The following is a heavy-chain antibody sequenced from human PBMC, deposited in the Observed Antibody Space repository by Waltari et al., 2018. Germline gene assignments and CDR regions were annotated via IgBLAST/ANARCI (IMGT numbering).Heavy chain of an antibody. D-gene: IGHD3-3*01. CDR2: ISYDGSSE. V-gene: IGHV3-30*18. Sequence: VQLVDSGGGVVHPGRPLRLSCAALGFSFSRRGLHWVRQAPGQGREWVAGISYDGSSEYNADSVKGRFTMSRENTKNTLYLQMNSLRAEDTAVYYCAKDDITIFGVGIDHWGLGTLVTVSS. CDR3: AKDDITIFGVGIDH. CDR1: GFSFSRRG. J-gene: IGHJ4*02.